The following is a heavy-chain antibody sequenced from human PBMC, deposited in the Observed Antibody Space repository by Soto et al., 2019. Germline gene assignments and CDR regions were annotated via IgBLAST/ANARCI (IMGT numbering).Heavy chain of an antibody. Sequence: QVQLQESGPGLVKPSETLSLTWTVSGGAISAFYWNWVRQSAGKGLEWIGRIYASGHTIYNPSLESRVTMSVDTSKHQFSLRLNSVTAADTAVYYCARSPSTSTIGTFDIWGQGTMVTVSS. CDR2: IYASGHT. CDR1: GGAISAFY. J-gene: IGHJ3*02. V-gene: IGHV4-4*07. D-gene: IGHD3-3*02. CDR3: ARSPSTSTIGTFDI.